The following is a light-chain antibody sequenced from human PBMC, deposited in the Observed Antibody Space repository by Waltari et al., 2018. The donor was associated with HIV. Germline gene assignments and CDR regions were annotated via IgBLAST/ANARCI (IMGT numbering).Light chain of an antibody. CDR1: SSDVGGYNY. CDR3: SSYAGSNDFGV. CDR2: EVS. J-gene: IGLJ2*01. V-gene: IGLV2-8*01. Sequence: QSALTQPPSASGSPGQSVTISCTGTSSDVGGYNYVSWYKQHPGKAPKLMIYEVSKRPSGVPDRFSGSKSGNTASLTVSGLQAEDEADYYCSSYAGSNDFGVFGGGTKLTVL.